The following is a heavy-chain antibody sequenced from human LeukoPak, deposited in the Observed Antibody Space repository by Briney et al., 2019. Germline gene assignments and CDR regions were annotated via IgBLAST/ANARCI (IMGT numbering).Heavy chain of an antibody. Sequence: PGGSLRLSCAASGFTFSTYSMNWVRQAPGKGLEWVSYISDSSGAVYYADSVKGRFTISRDNAESSLYLQMNSLGAEDTAVYYCARGLPYFDYWGQGTLVTVSS. CDR3: ARGLPYFDY. CDR1: GFTFSTYS. V-gene: IGHV3-48*04. J-gene: IGHJ4*02. D-gene: IGHD5-18*01. CDR2: ISDSSGAV.